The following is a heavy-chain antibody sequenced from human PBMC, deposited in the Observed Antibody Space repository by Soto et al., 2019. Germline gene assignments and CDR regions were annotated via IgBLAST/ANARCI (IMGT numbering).Heavy chain of an antibody. CDR2: IGAAKGYT. CDR3: GRGRSGQLVVFH. D-gene: IGHD1-26*01. Sequence: ASVKVSCKAFGYTVTGHYMHWVRQAPGQLPEWVGAIGAAKGYTRYGQKLQGRVTMTRDTSITPVYMELNNLTLDDTAIYYCGRGRSGQLVVFHWGQGTPVTVSS. CDR1: GYTVTGHY. V-gene: IGHV1-2*02. J-gene: IGHJ4*02.